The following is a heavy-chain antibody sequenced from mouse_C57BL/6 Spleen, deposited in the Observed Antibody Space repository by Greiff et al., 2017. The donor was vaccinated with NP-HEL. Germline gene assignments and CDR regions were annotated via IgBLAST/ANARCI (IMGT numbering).Heavy chain of an antibody. CDR1: GFTFSSYA. Sequence: EVQLVESGEGLVKPGGSLKLSCAASGFTFSSYAMSWVRQTPEKRLEWVAYISSGGDYIYYADTMKGRFTISRDNARNTLYLQMSSLKSEDTAMYYCTRERNDYEGAMDYWGQGTSVTVSS. CDR3: TRERNDYEGAMDY. V-gene: IGHV5-9-1*02. D-gene: IGHD2-4*01. J-gene: IGHJ4*01. CDR2: ISSGGDYI.